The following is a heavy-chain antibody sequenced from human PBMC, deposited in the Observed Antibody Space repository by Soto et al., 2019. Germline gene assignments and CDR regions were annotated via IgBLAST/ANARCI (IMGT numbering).Heavy chain of an antibody. D-gene: IGHD2-2*01. CDR2: IIPIFGTA. J-gene: IGHJ5*02. Sequence: GASVKVSCKASGGTFSSYAISWVRQAPGQGLEWMGGIIPIFGTANYAQKFQGRVTITADESTSTAYMELSSLRSEDTAVYYCARADCSSTSCYRYWFDPWGQGTLVTVSS. CDR3: ARADCSSTSCYRYWFDP. CDR1: GGTFSSYA. V-gene: IGHV1-69*13.